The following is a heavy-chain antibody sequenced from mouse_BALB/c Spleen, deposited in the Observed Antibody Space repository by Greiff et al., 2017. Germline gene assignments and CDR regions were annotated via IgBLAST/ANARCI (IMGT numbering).Heavy chain of an antibody. Sequence: QVQLQQSGAELVRPGTSVKISCKASGYTFTNYWLGWVKQRPGHGLEWIGDIYPGGGYTNYNEKFKGKATLTADTSSSTAYMQLSSLTSEDSAVYFCARGGIYRSRQDAMDYWGQGTSVTVSS. J-gene: IGHJ4*01. CDR2: IYPGGGYT. CDR1: GYTFTNYW. CDR3: ARGGIYRSRQDAMDY. V-gene: IGHV1-63*02. D-gene: IGHD2-14*01.